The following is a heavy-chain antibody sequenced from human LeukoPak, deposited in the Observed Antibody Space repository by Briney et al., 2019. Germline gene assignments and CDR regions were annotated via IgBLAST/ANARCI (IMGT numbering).Heavy chain of an antibody. D-gene: IGHD1-1*01. CDR2: ISSSSSTT. CDR1: GFTFSAYS. V-gene: IGHV3-48*01. J-gene: IGHJ6*02. Sequence: GGSLRLSCAASGFTFSAYSMNWVRQAPGEGLEWVSYISSSSSTTYYADSVKGRFTISRDNAKNSLSLQMNSLGAEDTAVYYCARSPNSYYFYYDMDVWGQGTTVTVSS. CDR3: ARSPNSYYFYYDMDV.